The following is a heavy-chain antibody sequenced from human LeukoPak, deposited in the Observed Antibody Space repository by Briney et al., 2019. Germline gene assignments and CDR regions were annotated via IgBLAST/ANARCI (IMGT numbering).Heavy chain of an antibody. CDR1: GFTFSNYW. J-gene: IGHJ4*02. CDR2: IKQDGSEK. CDR3: ARAGRYGSGTPHY. V-gene: IGHV3-7*01. Sequence: PGGSLRLSCAASGFTFSNYWMSWVRQAPGKGLEWVANIKQDGSEKYHVDSVKGRFTISRDNANNSLYLQMNSLRPEDTAEYYCARAGRYGSGTPHYWGQGTLVTVSS. D-gene: IGHD3-10*01.